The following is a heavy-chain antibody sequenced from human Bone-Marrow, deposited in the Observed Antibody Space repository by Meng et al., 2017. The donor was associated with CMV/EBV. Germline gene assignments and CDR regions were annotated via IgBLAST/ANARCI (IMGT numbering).Heavy chain of an antibody. CDR1: GYTFTGYY. CDR2: INPNSGGT. V-gene: IGHV1-2*02. CDR3: ARDSPPVWSGSYDYGMDV. D-gene: IGHD3-3*01. J-gene: IGHJ6*02. Sequence: ASVKVSCKASGYTFTGYYMHWVRQAPGQGLEWMGWINPNSGGTNYAQKFQGRVTMTTDTSTSTAYMELRSLRSDDTAVYYCARDSPPVWSGSYDYGMDVWGQGTTVTVSS.